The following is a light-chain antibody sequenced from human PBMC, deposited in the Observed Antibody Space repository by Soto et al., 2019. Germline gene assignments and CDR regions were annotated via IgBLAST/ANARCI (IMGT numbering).Light chain of an antibody. CDR1: QSVSSSY. Sequence: EIVLTQSPGTLSLSPGERATLSCRASQSVSSSYLAWYQQKPGQAPRLLIYGASSRATGIPDRFSGSGSGTDFTLTISRLEPEDFAVYYCQQYGSSPQTFGKGTRLXI. CDR2: GAS. CDR3: QQYGSSPQT. V-gene: IGKV3-20*01. J-gene: IGKJ5*01.